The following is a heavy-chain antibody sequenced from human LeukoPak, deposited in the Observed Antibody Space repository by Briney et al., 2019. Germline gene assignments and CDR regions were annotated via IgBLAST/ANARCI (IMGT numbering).Heavy chain of an antibody. D-gene: IGHD3-10*01. CDR1: GFTFNTYD. CDR2: ISSSGSTI. Sequence: PGGSLRLSCAASGFTFNTYDMNWVRQAPGKGLEWVSYISSSGSTIYYAVSVKGRFTISRDNAKNSLFLQMNSLRVDDTAVYYCARYGSGSHYWGQGTLVTVSS. J-gene: IGHJ4*02. CDR3: ARYGSGSHY. V-gene: IGHV3-48*03.